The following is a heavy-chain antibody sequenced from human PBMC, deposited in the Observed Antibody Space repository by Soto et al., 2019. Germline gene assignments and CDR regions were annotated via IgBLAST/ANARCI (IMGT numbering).Heavy chain of an antibody. CDR1: GGTFSSYT. V-gene: IGHV1-69*08. J-gene: IGHJ4*02. CDR2: IIPILGIA. CDR3: ARDLGTRRDGYNLDY. D-gene: IGHD5-12*01. Sequence: QVQLVQSGAEVKKPGSSVKVSCKASGGTFSSYTISWVRQAPGQGLEWMGRIIPILGIANYAQKFQGRVTITADKSTSTAYMELSSLRSEDTAVYYCARDLGTRRDGYNLDYWGQGPLVTVSS.